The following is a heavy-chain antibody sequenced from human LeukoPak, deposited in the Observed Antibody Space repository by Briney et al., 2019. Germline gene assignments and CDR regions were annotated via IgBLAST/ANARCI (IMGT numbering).Heavy chain of an antibody. V-gene: IGHV4-31*03. CDR1: GGSLSSGGYY. D-gene: IGHD2-15*01. Sequence: SETLSLTCTVSGGSLSSGGYYWSWIRQHPGKGLEWIGYIYNSGSTYYNPSLKSRVTISVDTSKNQFSLKLSSVTAADTPVYYCARALGYCSGGSCYSGIAVAGNFDYWGQGTLVTVSS. CDR2: IYNSGST. J-gene: IGHJ4*02. CDR3: ARALGYCSGGSCYSGIAVAGNFDY.